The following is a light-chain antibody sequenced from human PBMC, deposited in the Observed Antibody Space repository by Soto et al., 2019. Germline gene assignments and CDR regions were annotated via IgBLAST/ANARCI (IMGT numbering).Light chain of an antibody. V-gene: IGKV3-15*01. J-gene: IGKJ1*01. CDR2: NAL. CDR1: HSVSTN. Sequence: EIVMTQSPATVSLSPGERATLSGMASHSVSTNLACYQQKPGQAPRLLIYNALTRATGIPARFSGSGSGTEFTLTISSLQSEDFAFYYCQQCNNWPRTFGQGTKVDI. CDR3: QQCNNWPRT.